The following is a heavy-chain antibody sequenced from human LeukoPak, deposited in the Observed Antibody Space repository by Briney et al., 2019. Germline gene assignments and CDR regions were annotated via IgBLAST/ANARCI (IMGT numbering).Heavy chain of an antibody. CDR1: GFTFSDYA. CDR3: ARNKAIAAFFGMDV. CDR2: IAYGGTYT. D-gene: IGHD2-15*01. V-gene: IGHV3-30*03. Sequence: GTSLRLSCAASGFTFSDYAMHWVRQAPGKGLEWVAVIAYGGTYTHHADSLKGRFTISRDNSRDTLYLQINSLRPEDTALYYCARNKAIAAFFGMDVWGQGTTVIVSS. J-gene: IGHJ6*02.